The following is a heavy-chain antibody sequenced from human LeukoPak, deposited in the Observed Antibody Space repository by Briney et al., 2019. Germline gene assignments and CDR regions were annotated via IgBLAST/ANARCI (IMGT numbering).Heavy chain of an antibody. CDR2: ISSSSSYI. CDR1: GFTFSTYG. J-gene: IGHJ4*02. D-gene: IGHD3-22*01. Sequence: GGTLRLSCAASGFTFSTYGMSWVRQAPGKGLEWVSSISSSSSYIYYADSVKGRFTISRDNAKNSLYLQMNSLRAEDTAVYYCARDYLPMIVNSGYFDYWGQGTLVTVSS. CDR3: ARDYLPMIVNSGYFDY. V-gene: IGHV3-21*01.